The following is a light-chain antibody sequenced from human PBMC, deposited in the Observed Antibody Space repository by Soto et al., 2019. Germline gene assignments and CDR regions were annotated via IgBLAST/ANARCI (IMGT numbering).Light chain of an antibody. V-gene: IGKV3-20*01. Sequence: VWPQSPATVSLSPGDRVTLXCRASQSLPSNSLAWYQQKPGHAPRLLFYGASSRATGIPDRFVGSGSGTEFTLTISSLQTDDFATYYCQQDNSYSVGQGTKVDIK. J-gene: IGKJ1*01. CDR3: QQDNSYS. CDR2: GAS. CDR1: QSLPSNS.